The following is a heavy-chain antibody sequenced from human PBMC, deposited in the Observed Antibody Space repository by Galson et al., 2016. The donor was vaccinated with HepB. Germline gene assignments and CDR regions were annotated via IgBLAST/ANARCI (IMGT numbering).Heavy chain of an antibody. V-gene: IGHV4-4*02. D-gene: IGHD3-9*01. Sequence: SETLSLTCSVSGGSLISNNWWNWVRQPPGKGLEWIGEIYHSGNTNYNPSLQSRVTISVDKAKNLFSLTLTSLTAADSAVYYCARTYYDILIDDNSSMKYGFYIWGQGAMVTVSS. CDR2: IYHSGNT. CDR1: GGSLISNNW. CDR3: ARTYYDILIDDNSSMKYGFYI. J-gene: IGHJ3*02.